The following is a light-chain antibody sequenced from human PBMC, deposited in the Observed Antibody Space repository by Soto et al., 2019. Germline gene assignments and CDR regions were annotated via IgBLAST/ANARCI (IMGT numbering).Light chain of an antibody. CDR3: QSFDSSHPGPI. CDR2: NYT. Sequence: QSVLTQPPSVSGAPGQRITISCTGSNSNIGADYGVHWYQQFPGTAPKLLISNYTNRPSGVPDRFSASRSGSSASLAITGLQSEDEADYYCQSFDSSHPGPILGVGTKLTVL. CDR1: NSNIGADYG. V-gene: IGLV1-40*01. J-gene: IGLJ2*01.